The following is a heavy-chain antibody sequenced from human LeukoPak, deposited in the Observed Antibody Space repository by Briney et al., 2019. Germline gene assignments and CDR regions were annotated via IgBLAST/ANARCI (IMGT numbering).Heavy chain of an antibody. CDR1: GFTLGSSA. V-gene: IGHV3-23*01. CDR2: VGGSGGST. CDR3: AKDRLLLRRGVPYFDY. Sequence: PGASLRPSCAASGFTLGSSAVGSARLPRGGGLGWDSSVGGSGGSTYYADSVKGRFTISRDNSKNTLYLQMNSLRAGDTAVYYCAKDRLLLRRGVPYFDYWGQGTLVTVSS. J-gene: IGHJ4*02. D-gene: IGHD3-10*01.